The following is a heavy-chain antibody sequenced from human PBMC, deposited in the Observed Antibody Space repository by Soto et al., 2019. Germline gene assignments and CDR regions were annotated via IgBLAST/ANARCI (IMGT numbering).Heavy chain of an antibody. Sequence: SETLSLTCTVSGGSISSGDYYWSWIRQPPGKGLEWIGYIYYSGSTYYNPSLKSRVTISVDTSKNQFSLKLSSVTAADTAVYYCARVNTAMGTGFDYWGQGTLVTVSS. V-gene: IGHV4-30-4*01. CDR1: GGSISSGDYY. D-gene: IGHD5-18*01. J-gene: IGHJ4*02. CDR3: ARVNTAMGTGFDY. CDR2: IYYSGST.